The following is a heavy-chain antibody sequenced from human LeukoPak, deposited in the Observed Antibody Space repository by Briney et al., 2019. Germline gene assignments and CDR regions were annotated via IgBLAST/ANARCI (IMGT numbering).Heavy chain of an antibody. Sequence: GGSLRLSCAASGFTFNVYAMYWVRQAPGRGLEWVSSIGTPDSTHYANSVKGRFTTSRDDPKNTVFLQMNSLRAEDSATYYCAKDRENGNGIWDAFDVWGQGTVVTVSS. CDR3: AKDRENGNGIWDAFDV. CDR1: GFTFNVYA. V-gene: IGHV3-23*01. D-gene: IGHD3-3*02. J-gene: IGHJ3*01. CDR2: SIGTPDST.